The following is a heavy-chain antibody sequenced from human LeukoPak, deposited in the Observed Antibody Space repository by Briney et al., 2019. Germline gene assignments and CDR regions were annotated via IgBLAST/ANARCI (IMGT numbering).Heavy chain of an antibody. CDR1: GFTFSIYW. Sequence: GGSLRLSCAATGFTFSIYWMYWVRQIPGKGPVWVSRINGDASSTSYADSVRRRFTISRDNAKHTLSLQMSSLRDEDTAVYYCARGGFTNGFDPWGQGTLVTVSS. D-gene: IGHD2-8*01. CDR2: INGDASST. J-gene: IGHJ5*02. CDR3: ARGGFTNGFDP. V-gene: IGHV3-74*01.